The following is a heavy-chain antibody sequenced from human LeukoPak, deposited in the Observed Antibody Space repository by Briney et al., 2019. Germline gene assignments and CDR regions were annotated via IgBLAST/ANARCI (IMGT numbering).Heavy chain of an antibody. Sequence: PGGSLRLSCAASGFTFSSYSMNWVRQAPGKGLEWVSSISTSPRYVYYAASLKGRVTTSRDNSHNSLYLQMRSLRVEDTAVYYCASGTDYGFSVYWGQGTLVSVSS. V-gene: IGHV3-21*01. D-gene: IGHD4-17*01. CDR3: ASGTDYGFSVY. J-gene: IGHJ4*02. CDR1: GFTFSSYS. CDR2: ISTSPRYV.